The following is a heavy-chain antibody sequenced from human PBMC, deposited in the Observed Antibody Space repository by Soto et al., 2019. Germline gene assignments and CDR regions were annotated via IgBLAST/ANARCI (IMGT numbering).Heavy chain of an antibody. D-gene: IGHD3-16*01. J-gene: IGHJ4*02. CDR2: IITYNGNT. CDR3: ARDNYGNFDY. V-gene: IGHV1-18*01. CDR1: GYTFTNYG. Sequence: QVQLVQSGAEVKEPGASVKVSCKASGYTFTNYGFNWVRQAPGQGLEWMGWIITYNGNTNFAQKFHGRVTMTTDTSTSTAYMELTSLTSDDTAVYYCARDNYGNFDYWGQGTLVTVSS.